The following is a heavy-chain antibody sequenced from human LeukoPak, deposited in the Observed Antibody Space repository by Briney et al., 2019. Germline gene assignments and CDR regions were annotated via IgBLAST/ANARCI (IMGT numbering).Heavy chain of an antibody. CDR3: AKAKWLLGRSSGPNYFDS. CDR1: GFTFSSYG. Sequence: HPGGSLRLSCAASGFTFSSYGMHWVRQAPGKGLEWVAVISYDGSNKYYADSVKGRFTISRDNSKNTLYLQMNSLRAEDTAVYYCAKAKWLLGRSSGPNYFDSWGQGTLVTVSS. CDR2: ISYDGSNK. V-gene: IGHV3-30*18. D-gene: IGHD3-22*01. J-gene: IGHJ4*02.